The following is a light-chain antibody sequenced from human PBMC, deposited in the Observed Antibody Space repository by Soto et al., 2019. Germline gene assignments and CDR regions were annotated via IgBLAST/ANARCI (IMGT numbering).Light chain of an antibody. J-gene: IGKJ1*01. V-gene: IGKV1-6*02. CDR2: GAS. Sequence: AIQMTQSPSSLSPSVGDRVTITCRASQGIGTELGWYQLKPGKAPKLLVYGASTLQSGVLPRFSGSGSGTDFTLTISSLQPDDFATYYCLQDFSYPRTFGQGTKVEIK. CDR3: LQDFSYPRT. CDR1: QGIGTE.